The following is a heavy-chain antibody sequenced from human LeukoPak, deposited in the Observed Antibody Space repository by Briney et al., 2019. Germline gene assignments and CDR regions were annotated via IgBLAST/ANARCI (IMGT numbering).Heavy chain of an antibody. CDR2: LSYDGNNK. V-gene: IGHV3-30*04. CDR3: ARDKDYVRYYYMDV. CDR1: GFIFSSYA. Sequence: GGSLRLSCAASGFIFSSYAMHWVRQAPGKGLEWVAILSYDGNNKYYADSVKGRFTISRDNSKNALCLQMNSLRAEDTAVYYCARDKDYVRYYYMDVWGKGTTVTVSS. D-gene: IGHD3-16*01. J-gene: IGHJ6*03.